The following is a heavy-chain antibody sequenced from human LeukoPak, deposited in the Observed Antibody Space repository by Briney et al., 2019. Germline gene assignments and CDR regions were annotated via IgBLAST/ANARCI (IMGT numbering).Heavy chain of an antibody. CDR1: GFTFSSYS. Sequence: GGSLRLSCAASGFTFSSYSMNWVRQAPGKGLEWVSYISSSSSTIYYADSVKGRFTISRDNAKNSLYLQMNGLRAEDTAVYYCARDSVGGDYWGQGTLVTVSS. J-gene: IGHJ4*02. CDR3: ARDSVGGDY. V-gene: IGHV3-48*01. CDR2: ISSSSSTI.